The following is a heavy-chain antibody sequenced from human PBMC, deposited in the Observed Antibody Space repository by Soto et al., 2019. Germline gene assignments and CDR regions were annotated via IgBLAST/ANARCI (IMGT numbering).Heavy chain of an antibody. CDR3: ARDSTGSGLDYGMDV. V-gene: IGHV3-11*06. CDR1: GFTFNDYY. D-gene: IGHD3-10*01. Sequence: QVQLVESGGGLVKVGGSLRLSCAASGFTFNDYYMTWIRQAPGKGLEWVSFISSDSTYTNSADSVKGRFIISRDNAKNSLSLQMHSLRVEDTCVYYCARDSTGSGLDYGMDVWGQGTTVAVAS. CDR2: ISSDSTYT. J-gene: IGHJ6*02.